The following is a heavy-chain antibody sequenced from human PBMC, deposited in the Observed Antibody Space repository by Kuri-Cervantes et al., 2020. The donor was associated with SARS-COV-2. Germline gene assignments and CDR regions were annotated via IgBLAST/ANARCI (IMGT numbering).Heavy chain of an antibody. V-gene: IGHV3-21*01. CDR3: ARDRYYDFWSGYCG. D-gene: IGHD3-3*01. CDR2: ISSISSYI. J-gene: IGHJ4*02. Sequence: GESLKISCAASGFTFSSYSMNWVRQAPGKGLEWVSSISSISSYIYYADSVKGRFTISRDNAKNSLYLQMNSLRAEDTAVYYCARDRYYDFWSGYCGWGQGTLVTVSS. CDR1: GFTFSSYS.